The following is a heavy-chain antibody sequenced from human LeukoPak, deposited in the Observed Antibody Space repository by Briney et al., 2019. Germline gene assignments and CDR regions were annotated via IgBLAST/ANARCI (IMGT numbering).Heavy chain of an antibody. CDR2: IIPILGIA. CDR3: ARDSWEWLLSD. D-gene: IGHD3-3*01. Sequence: GSSVKVSCKASGGTFSSYTISWVRQAPGQGLEWMGRIIPILGIANYAQKFQGRVTITADKSTSTAYMELSSLRSEDTAVFYCARDSWEWLLSDWGQGTTVTVSS. J-gene: IGHJ6*02. V-gene: IGHV1-69*04. CDR1: GGTFSSYT.